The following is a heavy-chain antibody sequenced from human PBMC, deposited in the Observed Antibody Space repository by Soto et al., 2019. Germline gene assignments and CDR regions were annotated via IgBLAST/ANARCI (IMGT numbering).Heavy chain of an antibody. J-gene: IGHJ5*02. D-gene: IGHD4-17*01. CDR3: ARLFYGDYSPNWFDP. Sequence: SETLSLTRTVSGGSISSGDYYWSWIRQPPGKGLEWIGYIYYSGSTYYNPSLKSRVTISVDTSKNQFSLKLSSVTAADTAVYYCARLFYGDYSPNWFDPWGQGTLVTVSS. V-gene: IGHV4-30-4*01. CDR2: IYYSGST. CDR1: GGSISSGDYY.